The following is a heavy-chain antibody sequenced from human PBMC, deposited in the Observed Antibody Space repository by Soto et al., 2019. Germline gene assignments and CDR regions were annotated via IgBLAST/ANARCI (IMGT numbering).Heavy chain of an antibody. Sequence: GESLKISCAASGFTFSNAWMSWVRQAPGKGLEWVGRIKSKTDGGTTDYAAPVKGRFTISRDDSKNTLYLQMNSLKTEDTAVYYCTTDGGPVGIAVAGTDYWGQGTLVTVSS. CDR1: GFTFSNAW. V-gene: IGHV3-15*01. J-gene: IGHJ4*02. D-gene: IGHD6-19*01. CDR2: IKSKTDGGTT. CDR3: TTDGGPVGIAVAGTDY.